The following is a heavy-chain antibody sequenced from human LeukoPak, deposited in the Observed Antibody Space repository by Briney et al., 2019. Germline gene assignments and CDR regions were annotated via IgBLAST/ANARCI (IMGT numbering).Heavy chain of an antibody. Sequence: SVKVSCKASGGTFSSYAISWVRQAPGQGLEWMGRIIPIFGTANYAQKFKGTATTTTDESTSTDYMELSSLRSEDTAVYYCARDGYYDTLSCAYWGQGTLVTVSS. J-gene: IGHJ4*02. V-gene: IGHV1-69*05. CDR3: ARDGYYDTLSCAY. D-gene: IGHD3-22*01. CDR2: IIPIFGTA. CDR1: GGTFSSYA.